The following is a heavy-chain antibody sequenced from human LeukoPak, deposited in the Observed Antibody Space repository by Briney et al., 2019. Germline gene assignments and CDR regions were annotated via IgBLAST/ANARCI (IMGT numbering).Heavy chain of an antibody. CDR2: IYYSGST. Sequence: SDTLSLTCTVSGGSISSYYWSWIRQPPGKGLEWIGYIYYSGSTNYNPSLKSRVTISVDTSKNQFSLKLSSVTAADTAVYYCARDRYGGNIDYWGQGTLVTVSS. CDR1: GGSISSYY. CDR3: ARDRYGGNIDY. V-gene: IGHV4-59*01. J-gene: IGHJ4*02. D-gene: IGHD4-23*01.